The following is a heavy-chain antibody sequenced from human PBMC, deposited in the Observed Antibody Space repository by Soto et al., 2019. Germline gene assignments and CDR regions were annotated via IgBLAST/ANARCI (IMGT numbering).Heavy chain of an antibody. CDR3: ARGTARYSRSLEARNLNWGMDV. CDR1: GGTFSSYA. Sequence: QVQLVQSGAEVKKPGSSVKVSCKASGGTFSSYAISWVRQAPGQGLEWMGGIIPIFGTANYAQKFQGRVTITADESTSTAYMELSSLSSEDTDVYYCARGTARYSRSLEARNLNWGMDVWGQGTTVTVSS. J-gene: IGHJ6*01. D-gene: IGHD6-13*01. V-gene: IGHV1-69*01. CDR2: IIPIFGTA.